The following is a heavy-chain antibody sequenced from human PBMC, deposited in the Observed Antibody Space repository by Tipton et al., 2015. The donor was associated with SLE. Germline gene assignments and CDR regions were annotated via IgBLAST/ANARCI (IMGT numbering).Heavy chain of an antibody. CDR1: GGSISTYS. CDR3: ARGLDINTSGTAA. Sequence: TLSLTCTVSGGSISTYSWRWIRQPPGKGLEWIGYIYYSGSTNYNPSLKSRVTISVDKSKNQFSLKLTSVTAADTAVYFCARGLDINTSGTAAGGQGTKGPVFS. J-gene: IGHJ6*01. D-gene: IGHD2-15*01. CDR2: IYYSGST. V-gene: IGHV4-59*01.